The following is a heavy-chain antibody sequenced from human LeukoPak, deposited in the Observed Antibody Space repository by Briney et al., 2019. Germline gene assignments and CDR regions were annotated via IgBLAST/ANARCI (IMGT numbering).Heavy chain of an antibody. V-gene: IGHV3-21*01. CDR1: GFTFSSYS. D-gene: IGHD3-3*01. CDR2: ISSSSSYI. J-gene: IGHJ4*02. CDR3: ARDYDFWMPGAIDY. Sequence: GGSLRLSCAASGFTFSSYSMNWVRQAPGKGLEWVSSISSSSSYIYYADSVKGRFTISRDNAKNSLYLQMNSLRAEDTAVYYCARDYDFWMPGAIDYWGQGTLVTVSS.